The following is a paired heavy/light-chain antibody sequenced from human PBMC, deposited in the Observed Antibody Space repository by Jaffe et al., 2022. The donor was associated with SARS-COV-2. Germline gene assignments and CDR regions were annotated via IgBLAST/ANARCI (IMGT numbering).Light chain of an antibody. CDR2: WAS. CDR3: QQYYTTPPT. V-gene: IGKV4-1*01. CDR1: LGVFYPSDNKHF. J-gene: IGKJ1*01. Sequence: DIVLTQFPDSLAVSLGERATVTCKSSLGVFYPSDNKHFLAWYQQRPGQPPKLLIYWASTRASGVPDRFSGSGSGTDFTLTISSLQAEDVALYYCQQYYTTPPTFGQGTKVELK.
Heavy chain of an antibody. CDR3: VRDGHCTTTSCFGNWFDS. V-gene: IGHV3-74*01. D-gene: IGHD2-2*03. CDR2: INIDGSHT. CDR1: GFTFSSYW. J-gene: IGHJ5*01. Sequence: EVQLVESGGGLVQPGGSLRLSCAASGFTFSSYWIHWVRQAPGKGLLWVSRINIDGSHTSYADSVKGRFTISRDNAKNTLYLQMNSLGADDTAVYYCVRDGHCTTTSCFGNWFDSWGQGTLVTVSS.